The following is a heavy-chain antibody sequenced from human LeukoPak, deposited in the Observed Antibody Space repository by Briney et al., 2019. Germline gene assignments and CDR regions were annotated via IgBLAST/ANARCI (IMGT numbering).Heavy chain of an antibody. Sequence: GASVKVSCKASGYTFTSYGISWVRQAPGQGLEWMGWISAYNGNTNYAQKFQGRVTITADKSTSTAYMELSSLRSEDTAVYYCARGDASGYTRHWGQGTLVTVSS. D-gene: IGHD5-12*01. CDR2: ISAYNGNT. J-gene: IGHJ4*02. V-gene: IGHV1-18*01. CDR1: GYTFTSYG. CDR3: ARGDASGYTRH.